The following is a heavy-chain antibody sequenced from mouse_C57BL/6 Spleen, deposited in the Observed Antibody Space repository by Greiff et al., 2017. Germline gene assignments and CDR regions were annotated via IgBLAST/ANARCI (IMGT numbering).Heavy chain of an antibody. Sequence: VQVVESGPGLVAPSQSLSITCTVSGFSLTSYGVHWVRPPPGKGLEWLVVIWSDGSTTYNSALKSRLSISKDNSKSQVFLKMNSLQTDNTAMYCCARDYYGSRAMDYWGQGTPVTVSS. CDR2: IWSDGST. CDR1: GFSLTSYG. D-gene: IGHD1-1*01. J-gene: IGHJ4*01. CDR3: ARDYYGSRAMDY. V-gene: IGHV2-6*03.